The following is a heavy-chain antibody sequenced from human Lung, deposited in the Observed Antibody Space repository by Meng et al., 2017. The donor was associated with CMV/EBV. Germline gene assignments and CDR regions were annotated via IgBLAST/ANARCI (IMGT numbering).Heavy chain of an antibody. J-gene: IGHJ4*02. Sequence: GGSLRLXCAASAFTVSSKYMSWVRRAPGKGLQWVPLIYSDSTTYYAESVKGRFTISRDVSKNTLYLQMNSLRAEDTAVYYCAAAPLRGGTDCCALESWGQGTXVTVSS. V-gene: IGHV3-53*01. CDR1: AFTVSSKY. CDR3: AAAPLRGGTDCCALES. D-gene: IGHD2-21*01. CDR2: IYSDSTT.